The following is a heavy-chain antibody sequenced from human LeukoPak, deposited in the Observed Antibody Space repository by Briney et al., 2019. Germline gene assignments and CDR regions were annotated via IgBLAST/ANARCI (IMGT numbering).Heavy chain of an antibody. D-gene: IGHD3-16*01. V-gene: IGHV3-30*02. CDR2: MRYDGTSE. J-gene: IGHJ5*02. CDR3: AKDRPIKGGFDP. Sequence: GGSLRLSCVASGFSLPTYGMLWVRQAPGKGLQWVAFMRYDGTSEYYGDSVEGRFTISRDNSKSTLYLLMNSLSAEDTGIYYCAKDRPIKGGFDPWGQGTPVTVSS. CDR1: GFSLPTYG.